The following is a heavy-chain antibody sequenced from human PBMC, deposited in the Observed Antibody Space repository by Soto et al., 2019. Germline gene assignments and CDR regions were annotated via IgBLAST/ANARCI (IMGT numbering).Heavy chain of an antibody. J-gene: IGHJ6*02. Sequence: QVQLVQSGAEVKKPGSSVKVSCKASGGNFRRYAISWVRQAPGQGLEWMVGILPIFGSPSHAQKFRDRVTITADESTSTAYLEVTSLTSEDTAIYYCVFGDCTSTSCSYYFYGLDVWGQGTTVTVSS. CDR1: GGNFRRYA. CDR2: ILPIFGSP. D-gene: IGHD2-2*01. CDR3: VFGDCTSTSCSYYFYGLDV. V-gene: IGHV1-69*01.